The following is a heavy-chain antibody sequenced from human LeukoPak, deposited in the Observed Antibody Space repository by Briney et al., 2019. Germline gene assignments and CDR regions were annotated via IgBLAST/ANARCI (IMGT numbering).Heavy chain of an antibody. D-gene: IGHD6-13*01. J-gene: IGHJ4*02. CDR2: INHSGST. CDR1: GGSFSGYY. V-gene: IGHV4-34*01. Sequence: PSETLSLTCAVYGGSFSGYYWSWIRQPPGKGLEWIGEINHSGSTNYNPSLKSRVTISVDTSKNQFSLKLSSVTAADTAVYYCARESEYSSSWLDYWGQGTLVIVSS. CDR3: ARESEYSSSWLDY.